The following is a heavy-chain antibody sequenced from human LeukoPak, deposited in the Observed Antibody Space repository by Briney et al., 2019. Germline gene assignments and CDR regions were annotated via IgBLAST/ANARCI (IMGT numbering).Heavy chain of an antibody. CDR2: INPNSGGT. CDR1: GYTFTGYY. V-gene: IGHV1-2*02. CDR3: AREPVYGSGSYSGVDY. D-gene: IGHD3-10*01. J-gene: IGHJ4*02. Sequence: ASVKVSCKASGYTFTGYYIHWVRQAPGQGLEWMGWINPNSGGTNYAQKFQGRVTMTRDTSISTAYMELSRLRSDDTAVYYCAREPVYGSGSYSGVDYWGQGTLVTVSS.